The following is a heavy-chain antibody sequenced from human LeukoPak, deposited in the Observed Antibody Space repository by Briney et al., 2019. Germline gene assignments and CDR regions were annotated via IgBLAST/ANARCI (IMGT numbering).Heavy chain of an antibody. Sequence: SETLSLTCTVSGGSINSSSYYWGWIRQPPGKGLEWIGTIYYSGSTYCNPSLKSRVTISVDSSKNQFSLKLSSVTAADTAVYYCAREARGSYSSGWYFVDYWGQGTLVTVSS. D-gene: IGHD6-19*01. CDR3: AREARGSYSSGWYFVDY. CDR1: GGSINSSSYY. J-gene: IGHJ4*02. V-gene: IGHV4-39*07. CDR2: IYYSGST.